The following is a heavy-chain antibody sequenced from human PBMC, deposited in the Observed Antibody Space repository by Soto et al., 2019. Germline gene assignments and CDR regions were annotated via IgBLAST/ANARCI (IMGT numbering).Heavy chain of an antibody. J-gene: IGHJ4*02. CDR3: ARVRREGMGIAARPRYYFDY. CDR1: GGTFSSYA. Sequence: ASVKVSCKASGGTFSSYAISWVRQAPGQGLEWMGGIIPIFGTANYAQKFQGRVTITADESTSTAYMELSSLRSEDTAVYYCARVRREGMGIAARPRYYFDYWGQGTLVTVSS. CDR2: IIPIFGTA. V-gene: IGHV1-69*13. D-gene: IGHD6-6*01.